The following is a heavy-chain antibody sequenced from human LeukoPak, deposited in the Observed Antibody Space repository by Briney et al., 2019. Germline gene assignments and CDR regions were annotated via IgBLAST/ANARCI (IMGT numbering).Heavy chain of an antibody. CDR2: ISASGGST. D-gene: IGHD6-19*01. V-gene: IGHV3-23*01. CDR3: ARDLYSSGGDY. Sequence: PGGSLRLSCAASGFTFSNLAMSWVRQAPGKGLEWLSLISASGGSTYYADSVKGRYTISRDNSKNTLYLQMNSLRAEDTALYYCARDLYSSGGDYWGQGTLVTVSS. CDR1: GFTFSNLA. J-gene: IGHJ4*02.